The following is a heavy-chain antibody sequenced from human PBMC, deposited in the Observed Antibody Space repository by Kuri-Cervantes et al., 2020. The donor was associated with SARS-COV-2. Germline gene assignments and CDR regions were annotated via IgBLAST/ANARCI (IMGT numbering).Heavy chain of an antibody. Sequence: GSLRLSCTVSGGSISSYYWSWIRQPPGKGLEWIGYIYYSGSTNYNPSLKSRVTISVDTPKNQFSLKLSSVTAADTAVYYCARWEPEGCFDYWGQGTLVTVSS. CDR2: IYYSGST. V-gene: IGHV4-59*01. D-gene: IGHD1-26*01. J-gene: IGHJ4*02. CDR1: GGSISSYY. CDR3: ARWEPEGCFDY.